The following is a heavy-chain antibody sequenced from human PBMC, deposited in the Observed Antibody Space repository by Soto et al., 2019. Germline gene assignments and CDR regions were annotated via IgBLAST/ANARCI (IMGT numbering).Heavy chain of an antibody. Sequence: PVGSLRLSCAASGFTFSSYGMHWVRQAPGKGLEWVAVISYDGSNKYYADSVKGRFTISRDNSKNTLYLQMNSLRAEDTAVYYCATPHSSVETRIDDYWGQGTLVTVS. J-gene: IGHJ4*02. V-gene: IGHV3-30*03. CDR1: GFTFSSYG. CDR2: ISYDGSNK. CDR3: ATPHSSVETRIDDY. D-gene: IGHD6-19*01.